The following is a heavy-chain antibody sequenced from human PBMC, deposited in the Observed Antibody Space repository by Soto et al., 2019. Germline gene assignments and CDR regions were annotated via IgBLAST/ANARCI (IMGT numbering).Heavy chain of an antibody. Sequence: GGSLRLSCAASGFPFSKYWMSWVRQAPGKGLEWVANIKDDGGQQYYVDSVKGRFTISRDNAENSLYLHMSSLRVEDTAVYYCGHTPRRGGFDSWGQGTVVTVSS. D-gene: IGHD3-16*01. CDR2: IKDDGGQQ. J-gene: IGHJ4*02. CDR1: GFPFSKYW. CDR3: GHTPRRGGFDS. V-gene: IGHV3-7*03.